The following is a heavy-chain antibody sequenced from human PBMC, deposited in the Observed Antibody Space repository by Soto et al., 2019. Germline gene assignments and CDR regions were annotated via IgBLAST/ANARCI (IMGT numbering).Heavy chain of an antibody. V-gene: IGHV1-69*06. J-gene: IGHJ4*02. Sequence: QVQLVQSGAEVKKPGSSVNVSCKASGGTFNTFAISWVRQAPGQGLEYMGGIVPILGPAFYPQKVQGRVTITADKSTNTAYLELSSLSSEDAAVYYCALAAKRYCDSWVQETQVTFSS. CDR1: GGTFNTFA. CDR2: IVPILGPA. CDR3: ALAAKRYCDS.